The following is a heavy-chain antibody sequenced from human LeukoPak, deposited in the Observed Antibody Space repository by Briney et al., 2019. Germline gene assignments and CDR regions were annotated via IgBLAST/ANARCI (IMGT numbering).Heavy chain of an antibody. J-gene: IGHJ4*02. D-gene: IGHD2-2*01. CDR1: GGSISTGGYY. Sequence: SETLSLTCAVSGGSISTGGYYWGWIRQPPGKGLEWIANIYYSGTTYDNPSLKSRVTISLDTSKNQFSLKLNSVTAADTAVYYCARDKVGGFDYWGQGTLVTVSS. CDR3: ARDKVGGFDY. CDR2: IYYSGTT. V-gene: IGHV4-39*07.